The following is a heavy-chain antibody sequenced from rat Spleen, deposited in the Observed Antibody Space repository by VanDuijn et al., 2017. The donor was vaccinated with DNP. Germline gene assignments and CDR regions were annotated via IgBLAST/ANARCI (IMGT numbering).Heavy chain of an antibody. CDR3: TTDYGSY. J-gene: IGHJ2*01. CDR2: ISTGGGST. D-gene: IGHD1-3*01. Sequence: EVQLVESDGGLVQPGRSLKLSCAVSGFTFSDYYMAWVRQAPTKGLEWVAYISTGGGSTYYRDSVKGRFTISRDNAKSTLYLQMDSLRSEDTATYYCTTDYGSYWGQGVMVTVSS. V-gene: IGHV5-27*01. CDR1: GFTFSDYY.